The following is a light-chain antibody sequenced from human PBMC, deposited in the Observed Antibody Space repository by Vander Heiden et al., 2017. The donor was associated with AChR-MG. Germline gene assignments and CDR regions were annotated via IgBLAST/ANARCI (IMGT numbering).Light chain of an antibody. CDR1: SSDIGGYNY. Sequence: QSALTPPRSVAGSPGQSVTISCAGTSSDIGGYNYVSWYQHHPGKAPKLRIYDVGQRPSGVPDRFSGSKSGNTDSLTISGLQAEDEANYYCCSYAGSQSLIFGGGTKITVL. CDR3: CSYAGSQSLI. J-gene: IGLJ2*01. CDR2: DVG. V-gene: IGLV2-11*01.